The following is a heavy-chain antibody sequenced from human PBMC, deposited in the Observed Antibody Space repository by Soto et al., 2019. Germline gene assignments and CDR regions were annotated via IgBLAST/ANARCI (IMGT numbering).Heavy chain of an antibody. Sequence: QVQLVQSGAEVKKPGSSVKVSCKASGGTFSSYAISWVRQAPGQGLEWMGGIIPIFGTANYAQKFQGRVTITADKSTSTAYMELSSLRSEDTAVYYCARTHCSSTSCYTSALRLDYYYYYGMDVWGQGTAVTVSS. CDR2: IIPIFGTA. D-gene: IGHD2-2*02. CDR1: GGTFSSYA. V-gene: IGHV1-69*06. J-gene: IGHJ6*02. CDR3: ARTHCSSTSCYTSALRLDYYYYYGMDV.